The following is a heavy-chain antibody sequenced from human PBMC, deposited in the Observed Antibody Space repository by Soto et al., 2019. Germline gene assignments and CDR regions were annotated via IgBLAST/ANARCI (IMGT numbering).Heavy chain of an antibody. CDR2: INPYNGNT. D-gene: IGHD3-16*01. J-gene: IGHJ4*02. CDR3: ARDWFGIDY. CDR1: GYTFTSYG. V-gene: IGHV1-18*01. Sequence: QVQLVQSGAEVKKPGASVKVSCKASGYTFTSYGISWVRQAPGQGLEWMGWINPYNGNTNYAQKLQGRVTMTTDTSTHTAYMALRSLRSDDTSVYYCARDWFGIDYWGQGTLVTVSS.